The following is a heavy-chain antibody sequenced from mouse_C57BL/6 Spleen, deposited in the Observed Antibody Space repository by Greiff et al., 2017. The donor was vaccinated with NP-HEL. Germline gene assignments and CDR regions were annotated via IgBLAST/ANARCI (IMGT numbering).Heavy chain of an antibody. CDR1: GFSLTSYG. CDR2: IWRGGST. V-gene: IGHV2-5*01. D-gene: IGHD2-4*01. Sequence: VMLVESGPGLVQPSQSLSITCTVSGFSLTSYGVHWVRQSPGKGLEWLGVIWRGGSTDYNAAFMSRLSITKDNSKSQVFFKMNSLQADDTAIYYCAKTDYDWYFDVWGTGTTVTVSS. J-gene: IGHJ1*03. CDR3: AKTDYDWYFDV.